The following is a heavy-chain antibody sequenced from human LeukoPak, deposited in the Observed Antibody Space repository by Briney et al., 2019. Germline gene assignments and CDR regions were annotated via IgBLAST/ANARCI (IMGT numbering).Heavy chain of an antibody. J-gene: IGHJ5*02. CDR3: ARETADYGGNGWFDP. CDR1: GVSINSDY. V-gene: IGHV4-59*01. CDR2: IYYSGST. Sequence: SETLSLTCTVSGVSINSDYWSWVRQPPGKGLEWIGYIYYSGSTNYNPSLKSRVTISVDTSKNQFSLKLSSVTAADTAVYYCARETADYGGNGWFDPWGQGTLVTVSS. D-gene: IGHD4-23*01.